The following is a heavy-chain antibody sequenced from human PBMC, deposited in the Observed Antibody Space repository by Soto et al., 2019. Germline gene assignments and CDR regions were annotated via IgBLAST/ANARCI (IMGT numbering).Heavy chain of an antibody. J-gene: IGHJ6*02. CDR2: IIPIFGTA. D-gene: IGHD3-22*01. CDR1: GGTFSSYA. V-gene: IGHV1-69*13. CDR3: ARDLKRYYDSSGYGYYYYGMDV. Sequence: SVKVSCKASGGTFSSYAISWVRQAPGQGLEWMGGIIPIFGTANYAQKFQGRVTITADESTSTAYMELSSLRSEDTAVYYCARDLKRYYDSSGYGYYYYGMDVWGQGTTVTVSS.